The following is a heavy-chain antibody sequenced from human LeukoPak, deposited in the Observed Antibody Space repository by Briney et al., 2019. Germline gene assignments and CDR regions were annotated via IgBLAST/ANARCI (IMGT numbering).Heavy chain of an antibody. CDR2: ISSSSSTI. D-gene: IGHD1-26*01. CDR1: GFTFSSYS. J-gene: IGHJ4*02. V-gene: IGHV3-48*01. CDR3: ARGGLKWELLPARAKKSYYFDY. Sequence: GGSLRLSCAASGFTFSSYSMNWVRQAPGKGLEWVSYISSSSSTIYYADSVKGRFTISRDNAKNSLYLQMNSLRAEDTAVYYCARGGLKWELLPARAKKSYYFDYWGQGTLVTVSS.